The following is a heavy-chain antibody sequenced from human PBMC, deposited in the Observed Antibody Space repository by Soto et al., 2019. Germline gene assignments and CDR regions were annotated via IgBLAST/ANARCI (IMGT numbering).Heavy chain of an antibody. V-gene: IGHV1-18*01. CDR2: ISAYDGNT. Sequence: ASVKVSCKAPGYTFTSYGISWVRQAPGQGLEWMGWISAYDGNTNYAQKLQGRVTMTTDTSTSTAYMELRSLRSDDTAVYYCARDSPYYDFWSGYYGAHAFDIWGQGTMVTVSS. CDR1: GYTFTSYG. D-gene: IGHD3-3*01. CDR3: ARDSPYYDFWSGYYGAHAFDI. J-gene: IGHJ3*02.